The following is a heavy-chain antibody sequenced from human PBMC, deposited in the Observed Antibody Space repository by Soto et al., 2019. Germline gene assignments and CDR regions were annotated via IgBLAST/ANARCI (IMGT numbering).Heavy chain of an antibody. CDR1: GYTFTSYG. CDR3: ARMGDVPYYYYGMDV. V-gene: IGHV1-18*01. Sequence: QVQLVQSGAEVKKPGASVKVSCKASGYTFTSYGISWVGQAPGQGLEWMGWINGYNGNTNHAQKLQGRVTMSTDTSTSTAYMELRSLRSDDSAVYYCARMGDVPYYYYGMDVWGQGTTVTVSS. CDR2: INGYNGNT. J-gene: IGHJ6*02. D-gene: IGHD3-16*01.